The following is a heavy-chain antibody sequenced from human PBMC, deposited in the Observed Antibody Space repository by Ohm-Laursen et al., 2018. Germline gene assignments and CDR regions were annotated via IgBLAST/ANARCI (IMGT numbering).Heavy chain of an antibody. CDR1: GYTFTGYY. J-gene: IGHJ6*02. Sequence: ASVKVSCKASGYTFTGYYMHWVRQAPGQGLEWMGIINPSGGSTSYAQKFQGRVTITADESTTTVYMELSSLRSEDTAVYYCASPSSSSVYYYGMDVWGQGTTVSVSS. D-gene: IGHD2-2*01. V-gene: IGHV1-46*01. CDR3: ASPSSSSVYYYGMDV. CDR2: INPSGGST.